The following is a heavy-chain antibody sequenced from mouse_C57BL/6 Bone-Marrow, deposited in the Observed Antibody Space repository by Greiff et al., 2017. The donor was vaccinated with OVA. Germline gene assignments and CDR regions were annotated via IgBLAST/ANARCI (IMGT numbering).Heavy chain of an antibody. V-gene: IGHV5-12*01. CDR2: ISNGGGST. J-gene: IGHJ4*01. CDR3: ARHGNYYAMDY. CDR1: GFTFSDYY. D-gene: IGHD2-1*01. Sequence: EVNVVESGGGLVQPGGSLKLSCAASGFTFSDYYMYWVRQTPEKRLEWVAYISNGGGSTYYPDTVKGRFTISRDNAKNTLYLQMSRLKSEDTAMYYCARHGNYYAMDYWGQGTSVTVSS.